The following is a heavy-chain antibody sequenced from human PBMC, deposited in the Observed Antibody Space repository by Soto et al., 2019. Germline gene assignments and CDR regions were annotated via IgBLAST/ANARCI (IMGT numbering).Heavy chain of an antibody. Sequence: QVQLVQSGAEVKKPGASVKVSCKASGYTFTSYAMHWVRQAPGQRLEWMGWINAGNGNTKYSQKFQGRVTITRDTSASTAYMELSSLRAEDTAVYYWASISQGDGMDVWGQGTTVTVSS. V-gene: IGHV1-3*01. CDR3: ASISQGDGMDV. J-gene: IGHJ6*02. CDR2: INAGNGNT. CDR1: GYTFTSYA.